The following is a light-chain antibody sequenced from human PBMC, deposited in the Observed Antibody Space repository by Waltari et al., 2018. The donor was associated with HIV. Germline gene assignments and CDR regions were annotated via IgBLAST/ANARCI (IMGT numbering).Light chain of an antibody. CDR2: DVS. CDR3: KSSTSRSTPCV. CDR1: NPDIGGHNS. Sequence: QSALTQPASVSGSPGQSITISCTGSNPDIGGHNSVCWYQQHPGKAPKLIIYDVSSRPSGVSNRFSGSKSGNTASLTISGLQAEDEADYYCKSSTSRSTPCVFGSGTKVTVL. V-gene: IGLV2-14*01. J-gene: IGLJ1*01.